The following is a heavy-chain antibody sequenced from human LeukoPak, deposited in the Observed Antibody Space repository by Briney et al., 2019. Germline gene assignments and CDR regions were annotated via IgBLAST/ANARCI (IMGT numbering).Heavy chain of an antibody. D-gene: IGHD3-22*01. Sequence: GGSLRLSCAASGFTFSLFGMTWVRQAPGKGLEWISYISSSRRTINYADSVKGRFTISRDNAKNSLYLQMNNLRAEDTAVYYCARDGDSGGYYYGPFDNWRQGTLVTVSS. J-gene: IGHJ4*02. CDR3: ARDGDSGGYYYGPFDN. CDR1: GFTFSLFG. CDR2: ISSSRRTI. V-gene: IGHV3-48*04.